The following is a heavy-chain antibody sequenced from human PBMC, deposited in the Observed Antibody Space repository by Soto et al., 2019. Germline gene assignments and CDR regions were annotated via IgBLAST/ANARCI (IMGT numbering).Heavy chain of an antibody. V-gene: IGHV4-34*01. CDR2: IDHSGST. J-gene: IGHJ4*02. Sequence: SSETLSLTCAVYGGSFSAYYWTWIRQSPGKGLEWIGEIDHSGSTNFNPSLKSRVIISVDTSKNQFSLKLSSVTAADTAVYFCAREGGESSDGLYYFDSWGQGSLVTVSS. CDR1: GGSFSAYY. CDR3: AREGGESSDGLYYFDS. D-gene: IGHD3-16*01.